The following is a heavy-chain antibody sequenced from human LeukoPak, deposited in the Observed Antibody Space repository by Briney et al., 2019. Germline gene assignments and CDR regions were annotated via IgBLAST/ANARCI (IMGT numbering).Heavy chain of an antibody. CDR2: VYYSGST. V-gene: IGHV4-39*07. CDR3: ARDQRSGYSGSDYYYYYYMDV. CDR1: GGSISSNSYY. J-gene: IGHJ6*03. Sequence: PSETLSLTCTVSGGSISSNSYYWGWIRQPPGKGLEWIGSVYYSGSTYYNPSLKSRVTISVDTSKNQFSLNLNSVTAADTAIYYCARDQRSGYSGSDYYYYYYMDVWGKGTTVTVSS. D-gene: IGHD5-12*01.